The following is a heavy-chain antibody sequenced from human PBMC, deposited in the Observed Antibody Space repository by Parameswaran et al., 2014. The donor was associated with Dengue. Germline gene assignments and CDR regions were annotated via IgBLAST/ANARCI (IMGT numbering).Heavy chain of an antibody. V-gene: IGHV3-21*01. J-gene: IGHJ3*02. D-gene: IGHD6-19*01. Sequence: AGGSLRLSCAASGFTFSSYSMNWVRQAPGKGLEWVSSISSSSSYIYYADSVKGRFTISRDNAKNSLYLQMNSLRAEDTAVYYCARDLTYSSGWYDASDIWGQGTMVTVSS. CDR3: ARDLTYSSGWYDASDI. CDR2: ISSSSSYI. CDR1: GFTFSSYS.